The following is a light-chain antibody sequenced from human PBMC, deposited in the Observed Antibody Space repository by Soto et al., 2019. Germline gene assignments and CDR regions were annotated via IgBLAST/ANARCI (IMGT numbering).Light chain of an antibody. V-gene: IGLV4-69*01. CDR1: SGHSNYA. J-gene: IGLJ2*01. CDR2: LNSDGSH. Sequence: QPVLTQSPSASASLGASVKLTCTLSSGHSNYAIAWHQQQSEKAPRYLMKLNSDGSHSKGDGIPDRFSGSSSGAERYFTIASLVSEDEADYFCQTWGSGIVVFGGGTQLTVL. CDR3: QTWGSGIVV.